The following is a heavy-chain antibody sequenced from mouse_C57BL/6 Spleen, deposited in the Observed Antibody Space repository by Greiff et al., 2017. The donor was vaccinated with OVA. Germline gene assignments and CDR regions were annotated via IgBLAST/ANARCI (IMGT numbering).Heavy chain of an antibody. D-gene: IGHD2-4*01. CDR3: ARYDYDV. CDR1: GFTFSDYG. J-gene: IGHJ1*03. V-gene: IGHV5-17*01. CDR2: ISSGSSTI. Sequence: DVMLVESGGGLVKPGGSLKLSCAASGFTFSDYGMHWVRQAPEKGLEWVAYISSGSSTIYYADTVKGRFTISRDNAKNTLFLQMTSLRSEDTAMYYCARYDYDVWGTGTTVTVSS.